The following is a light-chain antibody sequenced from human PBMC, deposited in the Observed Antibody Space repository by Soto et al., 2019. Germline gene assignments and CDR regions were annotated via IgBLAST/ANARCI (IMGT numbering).Light chain of an antibody. CDR3: SSYAGSSNV. CDR2: EVN. V-gene: IGLV2-8*01. CDR1: SSDVGGYNY. Sequence: QSALTQPPSASGSPGQSVAISCTGTSSDVGGYNYVSWYQQHPGKAPKLMIYEVNKRPSGVPDLFSGSKSGNTASLTVSGLQAEDEADYYCSSYAGSSNVFGTGTKVTV. J-gene: IGLJ1*01.